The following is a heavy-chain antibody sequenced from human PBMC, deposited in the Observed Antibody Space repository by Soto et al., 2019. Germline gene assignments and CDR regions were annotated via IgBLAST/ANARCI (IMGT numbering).Heavy chain of an antibody. D-gene: IGHD6-19*01. CDR3: ARGTVAGPSPFDY. Sequence: SETLSLTCTVSGDSISSYYWSWIRQPPGKGLEWIGYIYYSGSTNYNPSLKSRVTISVDTSKNQFSLKLSSVTAADTAVYYCARGTVAGPSPFDYWGQGILVTVSS. J-gene: IGHJ4*02. CDR2: IYYSGST. V-gene: IGHV4-59*01. CDR1: GDSISSYY.